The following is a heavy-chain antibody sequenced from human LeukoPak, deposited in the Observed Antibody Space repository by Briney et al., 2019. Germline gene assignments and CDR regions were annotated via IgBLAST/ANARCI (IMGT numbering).Heavy chain of an antibody. CDR2: IRNKAYGGTA. Sequence: PGGSLRLSCTASGFTFGDYAMSWVRQAPGKGLEWVGSIRNKAYGGTAQYAASVKDRFTISRDGSKSIVYVQMNSLKVEDTALYYCGRVGGATEPYFYFMDVWGKGTTVTVSS. D-gene: IGHD4/OR15-4a*01. J-gene: IGHJ6*03. V-gene: IGHV3-49*04. CDR3: GRVGGATEPYFYFMDV. CDR1: GFTFGDYA.